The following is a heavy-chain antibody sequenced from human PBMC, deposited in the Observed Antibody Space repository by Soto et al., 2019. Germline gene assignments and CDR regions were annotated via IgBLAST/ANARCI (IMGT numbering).Heavy chain of an antibody. Sequence: SETLSLTCAVSGGSISSGNWWSWVRQPPGKGLEWIGEIYHSGSTNYNPSLKSRVTISVDKSKNQFSLKLSSVTAADTAVYYCARDQIWFGDFHYYGMDVWGQGTTVTVSS. CDR1: GGSISSGNW. V-gene: IGHV4-4*02. D-gene: IGHD3-10*01. CDR2: IYHSGST. CDR3: ARDQIWFGDFHYYGMDV. J-gene: IGHJ6*02.